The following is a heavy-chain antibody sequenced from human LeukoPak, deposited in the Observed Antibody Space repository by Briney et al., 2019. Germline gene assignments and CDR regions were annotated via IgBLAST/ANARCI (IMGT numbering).Heavy chain of an antibody. CDR1: GGSVSSGDYY. J-gene: IGHJ6*02. D-gene: IGHD3-16*01. CDR3: ARESNFVSAFDV. V-gene: IGHV4-31*03. CDR2: IYYSGST. Sequence: SQTLSLTCTVSGGSVSSGDYYWSWIRQHPGTGLEWIGYIYYSGSTYYNPSLKSRVTMSVDTSKNQFSLNLTSVTAADTAVYYYARESNFVSAFDVWGRGTTVTVSS.